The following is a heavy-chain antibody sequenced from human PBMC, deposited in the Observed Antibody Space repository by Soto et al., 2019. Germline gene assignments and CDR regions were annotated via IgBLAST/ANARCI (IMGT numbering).Heavy chain of an antibody. CDR3: EREPTDSSSSVVYYYYGMDV. CDR1: GGTFSSYA. CDR2: IIPIVGTA. V-gene: IGHV1-69*01. D-gene: IGHD6-6*01. Sequence: QVQLVQSGDEVKKPGSSVKVSCKASGGTFSSYAISWVRQAPGHGLEWMGGIIPIVGTANYTQKFQGRVTITADEHTNTAYMELSSLRSEDTAVYYCEREPTDSSSSVVYYYYGMDVWGQGTTVTDSS. J-gene: IGHJ6*02.